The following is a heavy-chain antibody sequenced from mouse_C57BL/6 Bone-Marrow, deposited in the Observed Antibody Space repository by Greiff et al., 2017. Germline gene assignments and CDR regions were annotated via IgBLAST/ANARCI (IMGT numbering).Heavy chain of an antibody. V-gene: IGHV1-81*01. CDR2: IYPRSGNT. Sequence: VQLQQSGAELARPGASVKLSCKASGYTFTSYGISWVKQRTGQGLEWIGEIYPRSGNTYYNEKFKGKATLTADKSSSTAYMELRSLTSEDSAVSFCARPDRGGAYWGQGTLVTVSA. CDR3: ARPDRGGAY. J-gene: IGHJ3*01. D-gene: IGHD3-2*01. CDR1: GYTFTSYG.